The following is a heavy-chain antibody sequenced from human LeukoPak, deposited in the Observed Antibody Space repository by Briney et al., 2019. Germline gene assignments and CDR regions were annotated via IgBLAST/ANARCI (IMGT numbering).Heavy chain of an antibody. CDR3: ARDPGDTDWYNFDF. CDR2: IHSSGST. CDR1: GGSLSGHF. Sequence: SQTLSLTCTVSGGSLSGHFWSWFRRPPGKGLENIGYIHSSGSTNYNPSYKSRVTVSLEMSKNQFSLSLSSVTAADTAVYYCARDPGDTDWYNFDFWGQGTLVTVSS. D-gene: IGHD3-9*01. V-gene: IGHV4-59*11. J-gene: IGHJ4*02.